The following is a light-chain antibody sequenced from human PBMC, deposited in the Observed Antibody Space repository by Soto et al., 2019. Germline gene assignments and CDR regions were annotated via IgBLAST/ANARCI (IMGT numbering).Light chain of an antibody. Sequence: QSVLTQPPSVSGAPGQRGTISCTGSSSNIWGAYDVHWYQQLPGTAPKLLIYADKYRPSGVPDRLSGSKSGTSASLAITGLQVEGEADYYCQAYESSQNGYVFGTGTKVTVL. J-gene: IGLJ1*01. CDR3: QAYESSQNGYV. CDR2: ADK. CDR1: SSNIWGAYD. V-gene: IGLV1-40*01.